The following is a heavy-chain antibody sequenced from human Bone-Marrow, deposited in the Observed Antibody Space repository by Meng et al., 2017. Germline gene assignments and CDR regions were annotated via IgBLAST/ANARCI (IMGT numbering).Heavy chain of an antibody. V-gene: IGHV4-34*01. Sequence: QGQLQQWGAGLLKPSEPLYLTCAVYGGSFSGYYWSWIRQPPGKGLEWIGEINHSGSTNYNPSLKSRVTISVDTSKNQFSLKLSSVTAADTAVYYCARRLIAAAGNDYWGQGTLVTVSS. CDR2: INHSGST. CDR1: GGSFSGYY. D-gene: IGHD6-13*01. CDR3: ARRLIAAAGNDY. J-gene: IGHJ4*02.